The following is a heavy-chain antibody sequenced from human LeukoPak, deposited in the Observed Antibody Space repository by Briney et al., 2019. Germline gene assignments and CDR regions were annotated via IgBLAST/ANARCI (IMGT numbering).Heavy chain of an antibody. Sequence: ASVKVSCKVSGYTLTELSMHWVRQAPGQGLEWMGGIIPIFGTANYAQKFQGRVTVTADESTSTAYMELSSLRSEDTAVYYCARGSRAAAAKPLYYYYYMDVWGKGTTVTISS. J-gene: IGHJ6*03. D-gene: IGHD6-13*01. CDR2: IIPIFGTA. V-gene: IGHV1-69*13. CDR3: ARGSRAAAAKPLYYYYYMDV. CDR1: GYTLTELS.